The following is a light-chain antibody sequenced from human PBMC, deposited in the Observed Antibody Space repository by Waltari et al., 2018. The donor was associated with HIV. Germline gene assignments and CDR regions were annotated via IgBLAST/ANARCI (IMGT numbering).Light chain of an antibody. J-gene: IGKJ1*01. CDR2: AAS. CDR3: QQSINFPRT. Sequence: DIQMTQSPSSVSASVGDRITISCRASQDVSTWLAWYQQKPGRAPKVLIYAASTLQSGVPSRFSGSGSGTEFTLTISSLQPEDFATYYCQQSINFPRTFGQGTKVEI. CDR1: QDVSTW. V-gene: IGKV1-12*01.